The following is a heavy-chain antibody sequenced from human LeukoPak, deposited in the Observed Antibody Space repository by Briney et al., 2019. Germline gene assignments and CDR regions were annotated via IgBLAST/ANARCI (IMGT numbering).Heavy chain of an antibody. J-gene: IGHJ4*02. V-gene: IGHV4-34*01. CDR2: INHSGST. D-gene: IGHD5-18*01. CDR1: GGSFSGYY. CDR3: ARGMNSYGPFDY. Sequence: SETLSLTCAVYGGSFSGYYWSWIRQLPGKGLEWIGEINHSGSTNYNPSLKSRVTISVDTSKNQFSLKLSSVTAADTAVYYCARGMNSYGPFDYWGQGTLVTVSS.